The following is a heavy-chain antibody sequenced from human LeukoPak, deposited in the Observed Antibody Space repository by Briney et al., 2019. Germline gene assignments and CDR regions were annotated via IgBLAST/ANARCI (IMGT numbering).Heavy chain of an antibody. CDR3: ARDSPYYDFWSGYYDY. V-gene: IGHV3-7*01. J-gene: IGHJ4*02. CDR2: IKQDGSEK. CDR1: GGSFSGYY. Sequence: PSETLSLTCAVYGGSFSGYYWSWIRQPPGKGLEWVANIKQDGSEKYYVDSVKGRFTISRDNAKNSLYLQMNSLRAEDTAVYYCARDSPYYDFWSGYYDYWGQGTLVTVSS. D-gene: IGHD3-3*01.